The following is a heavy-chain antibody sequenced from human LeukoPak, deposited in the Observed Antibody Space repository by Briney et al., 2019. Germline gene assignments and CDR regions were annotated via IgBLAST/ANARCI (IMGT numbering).Heavy chain of an antibody. CDR2: IYHSGST. D-gene: IGHD6-13*01. J-gene: IGHJ6*03. Sequence: SETLSLTCTVSGGSISSGGYYWSWIRQPPGKGLEWIGYIYHSGSTYYNPSLKSRVTISVDRSKNQFSLKLSSVTAADTAVYYCARATAAAGDYYYYYMDVWGKGTTVTVSS. CDR1: GGSISSGGYY. V-gene: IGHV4-30-2*01. CDR3: ARATAAAGDYYYYYMDV.